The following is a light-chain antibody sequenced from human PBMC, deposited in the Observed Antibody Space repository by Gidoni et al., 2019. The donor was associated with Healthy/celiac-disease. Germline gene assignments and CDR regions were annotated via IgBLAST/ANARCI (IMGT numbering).Light chain of an antibody. V-gene: IGKV4-1*01. CDR3: QQYYSTPPT. CDR1: QCVLYSSNNKSY. CDR2: WAS. J-gene: IGKJ1*01. Sequence: DIVMTQSPDSLAVSLGERATINCKSSQCVLYSSNNKSYLAWYQQKPGQPPKLLIYWASTRESGVPDRFSGSGSGTDFTLTISSLQAEDVAVYYCQQYYSTPPTFGQGTKVEIK.